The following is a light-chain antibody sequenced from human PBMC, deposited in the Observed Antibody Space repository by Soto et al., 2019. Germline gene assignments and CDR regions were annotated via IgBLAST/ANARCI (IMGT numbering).Light chain of an antibody. V-gene: IGKV1-5*01. Sequence: DIQMTQSRSTLSGSVGDRVTITCRASQTISSWLAWYQQKPGKAPKALIYDASTLRSGVPSRFSGGGSGTEFTLTISSLQPDDFATYYCQQYNTYSTFGQGTRLEI. CDR2: DAS. CDR1: QTISSW. J-gene: IGKJ5*01. CDR3: QQYNTYST.